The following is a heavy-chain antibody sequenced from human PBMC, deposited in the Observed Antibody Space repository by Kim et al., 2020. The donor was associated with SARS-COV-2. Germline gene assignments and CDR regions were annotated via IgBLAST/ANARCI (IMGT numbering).Heavy chain of an antibody. CDR2: TYYRSKWYN. J-gene: IGHJ6*02. CDR1: GDSVSSNSAA. V-gene: IGHV6-1*01. CDR3: ARDGQIAAAGTESYYYGMDV. D-gene: IGHD6-13*01. Sequence: SQTLSLTCAISGDSVSSNSAAWHWIRQSPSRGLEWLGRTYYRSKWYNDYAVSVKSRITINPDTSKNQFSLQLNSVTPEDTAVYYCARDGQIAAAGTESYYYGMDVWGQGTTVTVSS.